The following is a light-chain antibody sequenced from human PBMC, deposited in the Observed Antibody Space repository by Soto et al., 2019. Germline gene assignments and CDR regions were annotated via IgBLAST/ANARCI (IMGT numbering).Light chain of an antibody. CDR3: TSYTRDTALV. Sequence: QSVLTQPPSASGSPGQSITISCTGTSSDVGAFNHVSWYQQHPGKAPKLMIFEINKRPSGVPDRFSGSKSGSTASLTISGLQAEDEADYHCTSYTRDTALVFGTGTKVTVL. J-gene: IGLJ1*01. CDR2: EIN. V-gene: IGLV2-8*01. CDR1: SSDVGAFNH.